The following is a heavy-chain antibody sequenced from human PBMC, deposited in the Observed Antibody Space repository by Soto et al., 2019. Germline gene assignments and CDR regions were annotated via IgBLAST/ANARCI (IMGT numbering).Heavy chain of an antibody. CDR3: ATRNDYYDSSGYYYGDFQH. D-gene: IGHD3-22*01. CDR1: GGTFSSYA. J-gene: IGHJ1*01. V-gene: IGHV1-69*12. CDR2: IIPIFGTA. Sequence: QVQLVQSGAEVKKPGSSVKVSCKASGGTFSSYAISWVRQAPGQGLEWMGGIIPIFGTANYAQKFQGRVTINADESTSTAYMELSSLRSEDTAVYYCATRNDYYDSSGYYYGDFQHWGQGNLVTVSS.